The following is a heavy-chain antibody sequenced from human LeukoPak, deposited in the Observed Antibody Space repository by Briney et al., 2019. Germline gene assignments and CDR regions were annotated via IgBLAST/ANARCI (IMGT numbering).Heavy chain of an antibody. V-gene: IGHV4-59*01. CDR3: TYGGMVSGDL. D-gene: IGHD2-8*01. CDR1: VGSINSYY. J-gene: IGHJ5*02. Sequence: SETLSLTCTGPVGSINSYYGSYIRQPPGQGLEWIGYIYYSGSTNYNPSLKSRVTISRDTSKNQFSLKLRSVTAADTAVYYCTYGGMVSGDLWGHGTLVTVSS. CDR2: IYYSGST.